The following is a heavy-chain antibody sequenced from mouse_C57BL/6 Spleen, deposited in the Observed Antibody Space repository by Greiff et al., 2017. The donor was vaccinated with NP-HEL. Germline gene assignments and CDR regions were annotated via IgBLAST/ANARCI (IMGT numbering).Heavy chain of an antibody. CDR1: GYTFTSYW. J-gene: IGHJ2*01. Sequence: QVQLQQPGAELVMPGASVKLSCKASGYTFTSYWMHWVKQRPGQGLEWIGEIDPSDSYTNYNQKFKGKSTLTVDKSSSTAYMQLSSLTSEDSAVYYCARNGHYYFDYWGQGTTLTVSS. V-gene: IGHV1-69*01. CDR3: ARNGHYYFDY. D-gene: IGHD2-1*01. CDR2: IDPSDSYT.